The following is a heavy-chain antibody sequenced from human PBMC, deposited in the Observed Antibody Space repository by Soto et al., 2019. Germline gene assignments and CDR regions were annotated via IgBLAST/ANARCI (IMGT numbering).Heavy chain of an antibody. D-gene: IGHD3-22*01. CDR1: GFTLSSYA. J-gene: IGHJ4*02. CDR2: IIGSGGST. V-gene: IGHV3-23*01. Sequence: GGSLRLSCAASGFTLSSYAMSWVRQAPGKGLEWVSAIIGSGGSTYYADSVKGRFTISRDNSKNTLYLQMNSLRAEYTAVYYCAKDGSPYYYDSSGYYYFDYWGQGTLVTVSS. CDR3: AKDGSPYYYDSSGYYYFDY.